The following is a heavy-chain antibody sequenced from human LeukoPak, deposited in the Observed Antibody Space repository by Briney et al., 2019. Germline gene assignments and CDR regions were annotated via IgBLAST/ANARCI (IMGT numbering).Heavy chain of an antibody. CDR2: IYPSDSDT. D-gene: IGHD2-2*01. CDR1: GYSFTNYW. V-gene: IGHV5-51*01. Sequence: KPGESLKIPCKGSGYSFTNYWIGWVRQMPGKGLEWMGIIYPSDSDTRYSPSFQGQVTISVDKSTSTAYLQWSSLKASDTAMYYCARQGVVVPAPGGWFDPWGQGTLVTVSS. J-gene: IGHJ5*02. CDR3: ARQGVVVPAPGGWFDP.